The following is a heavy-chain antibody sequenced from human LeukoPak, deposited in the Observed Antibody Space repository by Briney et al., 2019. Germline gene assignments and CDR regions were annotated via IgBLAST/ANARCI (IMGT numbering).Heavy chain of an antibody. CDR1: GYTFTSYA. CDR3: ARDLPRNYDILTGYYPARGYYYYGMDV. Sequence: ASVKVSCKASGYTFTSYAMNWVRQAPGQGLEWMGWINTNPGNPTYAQGFTGRFVFSLDTSVSTAYLQISSLKAEDTAVYYCARDLPRNYDILTGYYPARGYYYYGMDVWGQGTTVTVSS. D-gene: IGHD3-9*01. J-gene: IGHJ6*02. CDR2: INTNPGNP. V-gene: IGHV7-4-1*02.